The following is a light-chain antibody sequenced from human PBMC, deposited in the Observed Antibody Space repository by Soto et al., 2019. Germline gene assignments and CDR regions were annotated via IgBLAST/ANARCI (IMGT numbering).Light chain of an antibody. J-gene: IGKJ5*01. V-gene: IGKV3-11*01. CDR2: DAS. CDR1: QSISSY. Sequence: EIVLTQSPATLSLSPGERATLSCRASQSISSYLAWYQQKSGQAPRLLIYDASNRATGIPARFSGSGSGTDFTPTISSLEPEDFAVYYCQQRSNWPITFGQGTRLEIK. CDR3: QQRSNWPIT.